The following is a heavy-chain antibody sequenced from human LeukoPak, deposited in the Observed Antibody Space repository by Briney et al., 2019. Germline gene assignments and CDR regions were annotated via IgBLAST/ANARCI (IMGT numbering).Heavy chain of an antibody. Sequence: GGCLRLSCAASGFTFSSNGMHWVRQAPGKGLEWVTFIQYDGSKKYYADSVKGRFTISRDNSKNTLYLEMNSLRAEDTAVYYCAKDIGSYYDYWGQGILVTVSS. CDR1: GFTFSSNG. V-gene: IGHV3-30*02. J-gene: IGHJ4*02. CDR2: IQYDGSKK. CDR3: AKDIGSYYDY. D-gene: IGHD3-10*01.